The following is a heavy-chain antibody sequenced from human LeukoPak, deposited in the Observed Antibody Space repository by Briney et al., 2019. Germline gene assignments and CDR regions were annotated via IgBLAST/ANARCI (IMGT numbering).Heavy chain of an antibody. D-gene: IGHD6-13*01. CDR1: GYTFTSYG. J-gene: IGHJ4*02. CDR3: ARDSGIAAAGSLIDY. V-gene: IGHV1-18*01. Sequence: ASVRVSCKASGYTFTSYGISWVRQAPGQGLEWMGWISAYSGNTNYAQKLQGRVTMTTDTSTSTAYMELRGLRSDDTAVYYCARDSGIAAAGSLIDYWGQGTLVTVSS. CDR2: ISAYSGNT.